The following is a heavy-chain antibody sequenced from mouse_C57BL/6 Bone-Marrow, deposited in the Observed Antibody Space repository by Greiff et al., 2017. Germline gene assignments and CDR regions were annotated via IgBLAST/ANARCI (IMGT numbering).Heavy chain of an antibody. CDR3: ASGDWSYAMDY. D-gene: IGHD3-3*01. CDR2: IHPNSGST. Sequence: VQLQQPGAELVKPGASVTLSCKASGSTFTRYWMHWVKQRPGPGLEWIGMIHPNSGSTNYNEKFKSKATLTVDKSSSTAYMRLSSLTSEDSAVYYCASGDWSYAMDYWGQGTSVTVAS. V-gene: IGHV1-64*01. J-gene: IGHJ4*01. CDR1: GSTFTRYW.